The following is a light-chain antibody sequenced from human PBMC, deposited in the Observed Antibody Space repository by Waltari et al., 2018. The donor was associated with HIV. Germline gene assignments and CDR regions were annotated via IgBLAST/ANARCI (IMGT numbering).Light chain of an antibody. V-gene: IGLV2-8*01. CDR2: EVN. CDR3: NSYAGSNNWV. Sequence: QSALTQPPSASGSPGQSVTISCTGTSSDVGGSKYVSWYQPHPSKAPKLMIYEVNKRPSGVPDRFSGSKSANTASLTVSGLQADDEADYYCNSYAGSNNWVFGGGTKLTVL. CDR1: SSDVGGSKY. J-gene: IGLJ3*02.